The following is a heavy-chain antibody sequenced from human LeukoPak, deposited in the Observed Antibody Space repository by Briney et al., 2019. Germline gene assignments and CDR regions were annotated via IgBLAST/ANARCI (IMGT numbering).Heavy chain of an antibody. J-gene: IGHJ4*02. V-gene: IGHV2-5*02. CDR1: GFSLNTRGVG. CDR2: IYWDDDR. D-gene: IGHD3-22*01. CDR3: AHRKNYYDSSVFDN. Sequence: SGPTLVNPTQTLTLTCTFSGFSLNTRGVGVGWIRQPPGRALEXLALIYWDDDRRYSPSLKSRLTITKDTSKNQVVLTMTNMDPVDTATYFCAHRKNYYDSSVFDNWGQGTLVTVSS.